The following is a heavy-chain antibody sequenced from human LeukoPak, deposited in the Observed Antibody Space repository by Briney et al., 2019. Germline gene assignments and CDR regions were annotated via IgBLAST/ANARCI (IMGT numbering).Heavy chain of an antibody. J-gene: IGHJ4*02. D-gene: IGHD2-8*01. Sequence: ASVKVSCKASGYTFTGSYIHWMRQAPGQGLEWMGGINPNSGGTKYAQNCQGRGIFTMDTPTSAAHMEGSGLRAEDTAVYYCARVAYCNKGVCMNFDLWGQGTLVTVSS. V-gene: IGHV1-2*02. CDR1: GYTFTGSY. CDR3: ARVAYCNKGVCMNFDL. CDR2: INPNSGGT.